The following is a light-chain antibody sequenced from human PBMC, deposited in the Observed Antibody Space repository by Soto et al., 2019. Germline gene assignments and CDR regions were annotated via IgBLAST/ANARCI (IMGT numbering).Light chain of an antibody. V-gene: IGKV3-20*01. Sequence: EIVLTQSPGTLSLSPGERATLSCRASQSVSSSYLAWYQQKPGQAPRLLIYGASSRATGIPDRFSGSGSGTDSTPTISRLEPEDFAVYYCQQYGTSLLTFGQGTRLEIK. J-gene: IGKJ5*01. CDR2: GAS. CDR1: QSVSSSY. CDR3: QQYGTSLLT.